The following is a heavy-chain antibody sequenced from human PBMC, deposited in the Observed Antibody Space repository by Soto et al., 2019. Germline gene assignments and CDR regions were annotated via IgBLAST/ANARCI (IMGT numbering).Heavy chain of an antibody. D-gene: IGHD3-10*02. J-gene: IGHJ4*02. Sequence: GGSLRVSCGASGVAFSNDYMSWIRQAAGKWLEWVSYISMVGRTIYDADSVKVRFTISIDNTKNSLYLQINSLRGEDTAIYFCARSGDNYNVLDYWGPGTPVTVSS. CDR2: ISMVGRTI. V-gene: IGHV3-11*01. CDR3: ARSGDNYNVLDY. CDR1: GVAFSNDY.